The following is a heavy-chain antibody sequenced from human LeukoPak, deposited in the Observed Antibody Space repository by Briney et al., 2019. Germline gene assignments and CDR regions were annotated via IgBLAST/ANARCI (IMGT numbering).Heavy chain of an antibody. Sequence: SSETLSLTCTVSGGSISSGGYYWSWIRQHPGKGLEWIGYIYYSGSTYYNPSLKSRVTISVDTSKNQFSLKLSSVTAADTAVYYCARDRYDSSGCDAFDIWGQGTMVTVSS. CDR3: ARDRYDSSGCDAFDI. V-gene: IGHV4-31*03. J-gene: IGHJ3*02. CDR2: IYYSGST. CDR1: GGSISSGGYY. D-gene: IGHD3-22*01.